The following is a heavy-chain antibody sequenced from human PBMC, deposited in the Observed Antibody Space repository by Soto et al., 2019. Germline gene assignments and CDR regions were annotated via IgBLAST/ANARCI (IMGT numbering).Heavy chain of an antibody. Sequence: QVQLQEWGPGLVKPSQTLSLTCTVSGGSIRSGGYCWSWIRQHPGKGLEWIGYIYYSGSTYYNPSLKSRVTISVDTSKNQFSLKLSSVTAADTAVYYCASSYSGHGWCDYWGQGTLVTVSS. V-gene: IGHV4-31*03. CDR2: IYYSGST. D-gene: IGHD5-12*01. CDR3: ASSYSGHGWCDY. CDR1: GGSIRSGGYC. J-gene: IGHJ4*02.